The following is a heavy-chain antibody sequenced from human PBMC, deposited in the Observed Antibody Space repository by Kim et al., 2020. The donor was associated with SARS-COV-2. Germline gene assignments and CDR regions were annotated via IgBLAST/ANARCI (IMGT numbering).Heavy chain of an antibody. CDR3: ARGTQTGTTSLTF. D-gene: IGHD1-7*01. V-gene: IGHV4-39*01. J-gene: IGHJ4*02. Sequence: SSPSLTSRVTISIDTAENRFCLKLTSVTAADTAVYYCARGTQTGTTSLTFWGQGTLVTVSS.